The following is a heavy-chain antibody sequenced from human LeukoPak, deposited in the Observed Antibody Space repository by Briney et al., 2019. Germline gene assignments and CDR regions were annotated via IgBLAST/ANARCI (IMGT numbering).Heavy chain of an antibody. CDR2: IYRSGST. CDR3: ARVDYYDYSGSFSLDF. D-gene: IGHD3-22*01. CDR1: GSSIGSGYY. Sequence: SETLSLTCAVSGSSIGSGYYWAWIRQPPGEALEWVGSIYRSGSTYYNPSLESRVTISLDMSKNHFSLSLSSVTAADTAVYYCARVDYYDYSGSFSLDFWGQGTLVTVSS. V-gene: IGHV4-38-2*01. J-gene: IGHJ4*02.